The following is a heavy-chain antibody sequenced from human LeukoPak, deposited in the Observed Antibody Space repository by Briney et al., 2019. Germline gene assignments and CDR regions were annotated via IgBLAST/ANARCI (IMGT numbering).Heavy chain of an antibody. Sequence: GGSLRLSCAASGFTFSSYAMSWVRQARGKGPEWVSAISGNGRTTYYADSAKGRFTISRDNSRNTVYLQMSSLRADDTAVYYCAKDPGPNLGSDWFDPWGQGTLVTVSP. J-gene: IGHJ5*02. V-gene: IGHV3-23*01. D-gene: IGHD7-27*01. CDR1: GFTFSSYA. CDR3: AKDPGPNLGSDWFDP. CDR2: ISGNGRTT.